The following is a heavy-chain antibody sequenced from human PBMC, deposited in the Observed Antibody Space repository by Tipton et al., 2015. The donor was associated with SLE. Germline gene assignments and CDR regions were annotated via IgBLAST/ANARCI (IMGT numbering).Heavy chain of an antibody. J-gene: IGHJ3*02. CDR1: GGSISSGDYY. CDR2: LYTSGST. Sequence: TLSLTCIVSGGSISSGDYYWSWIRQPAGKGLEWIGHLYTSGSTNYNPTPKSRVTISVDMSKNQFFLNLSSVTAADTAVYYCAGPIRQDGFDIWGQGTMVTVSS. D-gene: IGHD2-21*01. V-gene: IGHV4-61*09. CDR3: AGPIRQDGFDI.